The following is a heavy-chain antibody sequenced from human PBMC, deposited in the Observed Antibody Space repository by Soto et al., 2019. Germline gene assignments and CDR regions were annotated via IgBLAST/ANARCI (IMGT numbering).Heavy chain of an antibody. CDR2: IHYSGST. CDR3: TGGGAGNPFDY. J-gene: IGHJ4*02. CDR1: GVSITSHY. D-gene: IGHD1-26*01. V-gene: IGHV4-59*11. Sequence: QVQLQESGPGLVKPSETLSLTCTVSGVSITSHYWTWIRQPPGKGLEWIGNIHYSGSTNYSPSLKSRVIISVDTSENQSSLKLSSVTTADTAVYYCTGGGAGNPFDYWGQGALVTVSS.